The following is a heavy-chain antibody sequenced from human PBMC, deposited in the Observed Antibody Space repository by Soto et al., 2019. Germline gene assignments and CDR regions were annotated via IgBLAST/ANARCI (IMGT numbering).Heavy chain of an antibody. J-gene: IGHJ5*02. V-gene: IGHV3-23*01. D-gene: IGHD6-13*01. CDR3: AKDRGSGSTSWYNGWVDP. CDR2: ISGSGGST. CDR1: GFTFSSYA. Sequence: EVQLLESGGGLVQPGGSLRLSCAASGFTFSSYAMSWVRQAPGKGMEWVSTISGSGGSTYYADSVTGRFTISRDNSRNTLYLQMNSLRAEDTAVYYCAKDRGSGSTSWYNGWVDPWGQGTLVTVSS.